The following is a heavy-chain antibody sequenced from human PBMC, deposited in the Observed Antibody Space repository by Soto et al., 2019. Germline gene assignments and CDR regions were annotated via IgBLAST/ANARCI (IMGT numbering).Heavy chain of an antibody. CDR3: ASEAIAAAVVYGMDV. CDR2: INAGNGNT. CDR1: GYTFTSYV. V-gene: IGHV1-3*05. Sequence: QVQLVQSGAEEKKPGASVKVSCKASGYTFTSYVMHWVRQAPGQRLEWMGWINAGNGNTKYSQKFQGRVTITRDTSASTAYMELSSLRSEDTAVYYCASEAIAAAVVYGMDVWGQGTTVTVSS. D-gene: IGHD6-13*01. J-gene: IGHJ6*02.